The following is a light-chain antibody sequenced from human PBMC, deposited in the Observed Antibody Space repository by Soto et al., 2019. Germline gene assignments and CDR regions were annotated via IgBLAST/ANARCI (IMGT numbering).Light chain of an antibody. CDR2: EVT. J-gene: IGLJ2*01. V-gene: IGLV2-8*01. Sequence: QSVLTQPPSASGSPGQSVTISCARTSSDVGSYFYVSWYQQHPGKAPKLMIYEVTKRSSGVPDRFSGSKSGNTASLTVSGLQVEDEADYFCSIYAGGNSVIFGGGTKLTVL. CDR1: SSDVGSYFY. CDR3: SIYAGGNSVI.